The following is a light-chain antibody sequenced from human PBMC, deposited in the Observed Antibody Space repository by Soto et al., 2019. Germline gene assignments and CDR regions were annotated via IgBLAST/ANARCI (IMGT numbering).Light chain of an antibody. V-gene: IGLV2-23*02. CDR2: EVT. CDR1: ISDIGSYNL. CDR3: CSYAGTFTWV. J-gene: IGLJ3*02. Sequence: QSVLTQPASVSGSPGQSITISCTGTISDIGSYNLVSWYQQHPGKAPKLMIYEVTKRPSGVSNRFSGSKSGNTASLTISGLQAEDEADYYCCSYAGTFTWVFGGGTKLTVL.